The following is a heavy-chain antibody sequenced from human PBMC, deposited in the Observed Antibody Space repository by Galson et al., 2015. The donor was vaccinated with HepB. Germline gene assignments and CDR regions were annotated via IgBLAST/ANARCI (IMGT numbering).Heavy chain of an antibody. CDR3: ASHIY. CDR1: GFIFSSYG. V-gene: IGHV3-30*03. J-gene: IGHJ4*02. Sequence: SLRLSCAASGFIFSSYGMHWVRQAPGKGLEWVAVVSYDGSNKYYADSVKGRFTISRDNSKNTLYLQMNSLRAEDTAIYYCASHIYWGQGTLVTVSS. CDR2: VSYDGSNK.